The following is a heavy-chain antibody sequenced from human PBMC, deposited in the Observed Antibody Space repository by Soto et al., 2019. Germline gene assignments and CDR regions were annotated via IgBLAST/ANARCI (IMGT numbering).Heavy chain of an antibody. CDR1: GYSFTSYW. J-gene: IGHJ6*02. Sequence: XESLKISCKGSGYSFTSYWIGWVRQMPGKGLEWMGIIYPGDSDTRYSPSFQGQVTISADKSISTAYLQWSSLKASDTAMYYCARHWGSPRGSYYYGMDVWGQGTTVTVSS. V-gene: IGHV5-51*01. CDR2: IYPGDSDT. D-gene: IGHD1-26*01. CDR3: ARHWGSPRGSYYYGMDV.